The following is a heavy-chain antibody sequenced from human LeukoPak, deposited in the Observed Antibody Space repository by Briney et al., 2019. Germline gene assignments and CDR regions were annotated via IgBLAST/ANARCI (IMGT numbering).Heavy chain of an antibody. CDR2: IYKTGST. CDR3: AADFVR. J-gene: IGHJ4*02. CDR1: GDSTTRGHYD. Sequence: SETLSLTRTVSGDSTTRGHYDGSSIRQRPGKGLEWSGYIYKTGSTYVNPSVKSRVTKSEDKTRNQFSLKLNSVTSAHTAVYDCAADFVRWGQGTLVTVSS. V-gene: IGHV4-30-4*02.